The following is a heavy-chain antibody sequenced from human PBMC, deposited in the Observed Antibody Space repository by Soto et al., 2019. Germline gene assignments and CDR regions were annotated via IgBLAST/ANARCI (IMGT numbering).Heavy chain of an antibody. CDR1: GDSISSGY. D-gene: IGHD3-9*01. V-gene: IGHV4-59*01. CDR3: TMSFYDSVGFVVDP. J-gene: IGHJ5*02. CDR2: MYFGGSF. Sequence: SETLSLTCSVSGDSISSGYWTWIRQPPRRGLEWIGFMYFGGSFNYNPSLESRVIFSVDTSKNQFSLKLTSVTAADTAIYYCTMSFYDSVGFVVDPCGQGSQVPVSS.